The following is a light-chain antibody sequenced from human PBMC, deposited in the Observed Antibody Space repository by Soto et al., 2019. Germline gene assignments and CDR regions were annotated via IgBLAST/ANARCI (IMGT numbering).Light chain of an antibody. CDR2: KAS. CDR1: QSISSW. Sequence: DIQMTQSPSTLSASVGDRVTITCRASQSISSWLAWYQQKPGKAPMLLIYKASSLESGVPSRFSGSGSGTESTLTISNLQPDDFATYYCQQYNSYSWTFGQGTKVEIK. CDR3: QQYNSYSWT. V-gene: IGKV1-5*03. J-gene: IGKJ1*01.